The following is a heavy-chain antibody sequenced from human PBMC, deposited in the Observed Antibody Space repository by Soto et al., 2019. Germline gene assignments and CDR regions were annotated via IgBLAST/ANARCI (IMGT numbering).Heavy chain of an antibody. CDR1: GGTFSSYA. CDR3: AGEVYSGYDGVSYYGMDV. Sequence: ASVKVSCKASGGTFSSYAIGWVRQAPGQGLEWMGGIIPIFGTANYAQKFQGRVTITEDESTSTAHMELSSLRSEDTAVYYFAGEVYSGYDGVSYYGMDVWGQGTTVTVSS. D-gene: IGHD5-12*01. CDR2: IIPIFGTA. J-gene: IGHJ6*02. V-gene: IGHV1-69*13.